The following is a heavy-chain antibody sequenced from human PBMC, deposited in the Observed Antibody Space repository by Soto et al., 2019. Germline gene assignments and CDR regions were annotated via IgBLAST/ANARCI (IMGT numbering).Heavy chain of an antibody. Sequence: QVQLVQSGAEVKKPGASVKVSCKASGYIFTAYYMNWVRQAPGQGLGWMGWINPASGGTNHAQKCQGRLTMPPDPSISTAYMELSSLRSDDTAVYYCARDYSAGAGASDFWGQGTMVIVAS. CDR3: ARDYSAGAGASDF. CDR2: INPASGGT. D-gene: IGHD6-19*01. V-gene: IGHV1-2*02. J-gene: IGHJ3*01. CDR1: GYIFTAYY.